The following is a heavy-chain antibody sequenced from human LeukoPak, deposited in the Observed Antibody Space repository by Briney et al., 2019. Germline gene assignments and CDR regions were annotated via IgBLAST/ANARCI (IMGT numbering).Heavy chain of an antibody. CDR1: GGSLSGYY. D-gene: IGHD6-13*01. V-gene: IGHV4-34*01. Sequence: KPSETLSRTCAVYGGSLSGYYWTWVRQPPGKGLEWIGEISHSGGANYSPSLKSRVTISVDTSKSLFSLKLSSVTAADTAVYYCARPHINAGRYYYMDVWGKGTTVTVSS. CDR2: ISHSGGA. J-gene: IGHJ6*03. CDR3: ARPHINAGRYYYMDV.